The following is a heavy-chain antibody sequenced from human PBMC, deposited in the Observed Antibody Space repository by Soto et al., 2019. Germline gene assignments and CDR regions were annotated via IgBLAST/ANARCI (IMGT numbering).Heavy chain of an antibody. CDR1: GYTFTSYY. Sequence: GASVKVSCKASGYTFTSYYMHWVRQAPGQGLEWMGIINPSGGSTSYAQKFQGRVTMTRDTSTSTVYMELSSLRSEDTAVYYCARDGVLYCSSTSCPLGYWGQGTLVTVSS. V-gene: IGHV1-46*03. CDR2: INPSGGST. D-gene: IGHD2-2*01. J-gene: IGHJ4*02. CDR3: ARDGVLYCSSTSCPLGY.